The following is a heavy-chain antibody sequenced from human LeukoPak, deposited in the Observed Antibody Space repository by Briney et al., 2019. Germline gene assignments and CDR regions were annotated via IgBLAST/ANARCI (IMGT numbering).Heavy chain of an antibody. J-gene: IGHJ1*01. CDR2: IYGDNSDT. CDR3: ASLVTLDEYFQH. Sequence: MGIIYGDNSDTKYSPAFQGQVTISADKSISTAYLQWSSLKASDTAMYYCASLVTLDEYFQHWGQGTLVTVSS. V-gene: IGHV5-51*01. D-gene: IGHD5-18*01.